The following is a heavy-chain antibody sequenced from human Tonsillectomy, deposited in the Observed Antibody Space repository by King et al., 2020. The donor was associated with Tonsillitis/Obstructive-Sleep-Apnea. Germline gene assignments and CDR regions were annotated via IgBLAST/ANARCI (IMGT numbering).Heavy chain of an antibody. CDR1: GFTFSSYA. D-gene: IGHD2-2*01. CDR2: ISGSGGST. Sequence: EVQLVESGGGLVQPGGSLRLSCAASGFTFSSYALSWVRQAPGKGLEWGSAISGSGGSTYYADSVKGRFTISRDNSKNTLYLQMNSLRAEDTAVYYCAKVGYYCSSNNCRNWFDPWGQGTLVTVSS. J-gene: IGHJ5*02. V-gene: IGHV3-23*04. CDR3: AKVGYYCSSNNCRNWFDP.